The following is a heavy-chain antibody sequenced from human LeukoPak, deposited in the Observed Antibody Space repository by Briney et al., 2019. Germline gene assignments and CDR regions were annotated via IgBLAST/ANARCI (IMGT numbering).Heavy chain of an antibody. CDR1: GYSFTSYW. J-gene: IGHJ3*02. CDR3: EKTGYDILTGYDDAFDI. D-gene: IGHD3-9*01. V-gene: IGHV5-51*01. CDR2: IYPGDSDT. Sequence: GESLKISCKGSGYSFTSYWIGWVRQMPGKGLEWMGIIYPGDSDTRYSPSFQGQVTISADKSISTAYLQWSSLKASDTVMYFCEKTGYDILTGYDDAFDIWGQGTMVTVSS.